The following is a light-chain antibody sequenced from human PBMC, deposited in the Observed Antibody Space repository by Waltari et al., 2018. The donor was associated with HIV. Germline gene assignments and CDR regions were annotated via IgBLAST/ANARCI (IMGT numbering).Light chain of an antibody. CDR1: QTVSSSY. J-gene: IGKJ1*01. Sequence: EIVLMQSPGTLSLSPGERATLSCRASQTVSSSYLAWYQQKPGQTPRLVIYVASSRATGIPDRIRGGGSGTDFTLTISRLEPEDAAVYVCLQYGSSPQTFGQGTRVEIK. V-gene: IGKV3-20*01. CDR3: LQYGSSPQT. CDR2: VAS.